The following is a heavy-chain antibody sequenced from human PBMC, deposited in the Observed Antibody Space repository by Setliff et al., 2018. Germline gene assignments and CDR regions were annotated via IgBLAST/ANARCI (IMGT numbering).Heavy chain of an antibody. CDR3: ARVGSGWYDFDY. Sequence: PSETLSLTCAVYGGSFSGYYWSWIRQPPGKGLEWIGEINHSGSTNYNPSLKSRVTISVDTSKNQFSLKLCSVTAADTAVYYCARVGSGWYDFDYWGQGTLVTVSS. J-gene: IGHJ4*02. V-gene: IGHV4-34*01. CDR2: INHSGST. D-gene: IGHD6-19*01. CDR1: GGSFSGYY.